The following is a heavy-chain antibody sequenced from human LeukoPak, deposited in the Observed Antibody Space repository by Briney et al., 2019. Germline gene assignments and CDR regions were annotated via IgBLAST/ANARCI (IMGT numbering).Heavy chain of an antibody. CDR3: AKDQLPYYGSEAGDY. Sequence: GGSLRLSCAASGFTFSSYAMSWVRQAPGKGLEWVSAISGSGGSTYYADSVKGRFTISRDNSKNTLYLQMNSLRAEDTAVYYCAKDQLPYYGSEAGDYWGQGTLVTVSS. V-gene: IGHV3-23*01. J-gene: IGHJ4*02. CDR1: GFTFSSYA. CDR2: ISGSGGST. D-gene: IGHD3-10*01.